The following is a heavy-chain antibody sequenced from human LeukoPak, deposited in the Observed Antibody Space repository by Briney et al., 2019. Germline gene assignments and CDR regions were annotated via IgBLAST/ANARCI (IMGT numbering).Heavy chain of an antibody. J-gene: IGHJ6*03. D-gene: IGHD6-6*01. CDR1: GGTFSSYA. Sequence: GASVKVSCKASGGTFSSYAISWVRQAPGQGLEWMGGIIPIFGTANYAQKFQGRVTITTDESTSTAYMELSSLRSEDTAVYYCAGSSSFYMDVWGKGTTVTVSS. CDR2: IIPIFGTA. CDR3: AGSSSFYMDV. V-gene: IGHV1-69*05.